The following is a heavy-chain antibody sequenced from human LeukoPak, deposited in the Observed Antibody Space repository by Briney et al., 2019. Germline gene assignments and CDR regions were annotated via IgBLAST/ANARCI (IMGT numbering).Heavy chain of an antibody. CDR3: ARQSSGGYGLGY. V-gene: IGHV1-2*02. CDR1: GYTFTGNY. J-gene: IGHJ4*02. D-gene: IGHD5-12*01. Sequence: ASVKVSCRASGYTFTGNYMHWVRQTPGQGLAWMGWINLNSGGTNYAQKFQGRVTMTRDTSISTAYMELSRLRSDDTAVYYCARQSSGGYGLGYWGQGTLVTVSS. CDR2: INLNSGGT.